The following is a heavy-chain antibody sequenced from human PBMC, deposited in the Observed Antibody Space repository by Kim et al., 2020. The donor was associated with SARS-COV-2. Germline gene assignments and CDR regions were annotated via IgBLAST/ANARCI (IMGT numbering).Heavy chain of an antibody. CDR2: IIPIFGTA. CDR1: GGTFSSYA. Sequence: SVKVSCKASGGTFSSYAISWVRQAPGQGLEWMGGIIPIFGTANYAQKFQGRVTITADESTSTAYMELSSLRSEDTAVYYCARDGYYYGSGSLGMDVWGQGTTVTVSS. V-gene: IGHV1-69*13. J-gene: IGHJ6*02. CDR3: ARDGYYYGSGSLGMDV. D-gene: IGHD3-10*01.